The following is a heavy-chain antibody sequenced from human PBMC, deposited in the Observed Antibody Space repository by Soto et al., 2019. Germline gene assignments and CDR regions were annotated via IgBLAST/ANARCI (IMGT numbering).Heavy chain of an antibody. CDR2: IYYSGST. V-gene: IGHV4-59*01. CDR1: GGSISSYY. J-gene: IGHJ4*02. CDR3: ASGGYYYDSSGYYYPDYFDY. D-gene: IGHD3-22*01. Sequence: SETLSLTCTVSGGSISSYYWSWIRQPPGKGLEWIGYIYYSGSTNYNPSLKSRVTISVDTSKNQFSLKLSSVTAADTAVYYCASGGYYYDSSGYYYPDYFDYWGQGTLVTVSS.